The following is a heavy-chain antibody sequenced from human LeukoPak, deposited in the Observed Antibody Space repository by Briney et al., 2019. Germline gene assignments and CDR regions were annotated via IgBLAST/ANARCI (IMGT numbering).Heavy chain of an antibody. J-gene: IGHJ4*02. D-gene: IGHD5-12*01. CDR3: ARDRRGRMVATIFDY. Sequence: GSSVKVSCKTSGDTFTTYAIIWVRQAPGQGLEWMGWISAYNGNTNYAQKLQGRVTMTTDTSTSTAYMELRSLRSDDTAVYHCARDRRGRMVATIFDYWGQGTLVTVSS. V-gene: IGHV1-18*01. CDR1: GDTFTTYA. CDR2: ISAYNGNT.